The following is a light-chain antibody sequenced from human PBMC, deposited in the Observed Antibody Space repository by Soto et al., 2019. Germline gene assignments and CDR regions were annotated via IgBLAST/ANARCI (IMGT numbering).Light chain of an antibody. CDR1: QSISSY. V-gene: IGKV1-39*01. CDR2: TAS. Sequence: DIQMTQSPSSLSASVGDRVTITCRASQSISSYLNWYQQKPGKAPKLLIYTASNLQSGVPSRFSGSGSGTDFTLTISSLQPEDFATYYCQQNYITPPLTFGGGTKVDI. J-gene: IGKJ4*01. CDR3: QQNYITPPLT.